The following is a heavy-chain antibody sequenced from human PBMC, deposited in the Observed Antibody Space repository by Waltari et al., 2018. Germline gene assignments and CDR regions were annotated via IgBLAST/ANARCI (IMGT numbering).Heavy chain of an antibody. D-gene: IGHD6-19*01. J-gene: IGHJ4*02. CDR1: GGTFSSYT. CDR2: IIPILGIA. Sequence: QVQLVQSGAEVKKPGSSVKVSCKASGGTFSSYTISWVRQAPGQGLEWMGRIIPILGIANYGQKFKGRVTITADKSTSTAYMELSSLRSEDTAVYYCARGKGVAVAGTLYYLDYWGQGTLVTVSS. V-gene: IGHV1-69*02. CDR3: ARGKGVAVAGTLYYLDY.